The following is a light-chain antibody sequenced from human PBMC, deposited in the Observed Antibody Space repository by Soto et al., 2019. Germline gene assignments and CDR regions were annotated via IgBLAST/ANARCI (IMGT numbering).Light chain of an antibody. CDR3: QQSYSTPRWT. CDR2: AAS. J-gene: IGKJ1*01. V-gene: IGKV1-39*01. Sequence: IPMTQSPSSLSASVGDRVTITCRASQSISSYLNWYQQKPGKDPKLLIYAASSLQSGVPSRFSGSGSGTDFTLTISSLQPEDFATYYCQQSYSTPRWTFGQGTKVEIK. CDR1: QSISSY.